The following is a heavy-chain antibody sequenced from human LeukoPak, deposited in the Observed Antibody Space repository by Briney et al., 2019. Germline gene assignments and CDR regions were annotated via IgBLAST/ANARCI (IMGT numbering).Heavy chain of an antibody. D-gene: IGHD4-11*01. CDR2: ISSSGSTI. J-gene: IGHJ4*02. CDR1: GFTFSSYE. Sequence: PGGSLRLSCAASGFTFSSYEMNWVRQAPGKGLEWVSYISSSGSTIYYADSVKGRFTISRDNAKNSLYLQMNSLRAEDTAVYYCARERTTVTTLDYWGQGTLVTVSS. V-gene: IGHV3-48*03. CDR3: ARERTTVTTLDY.